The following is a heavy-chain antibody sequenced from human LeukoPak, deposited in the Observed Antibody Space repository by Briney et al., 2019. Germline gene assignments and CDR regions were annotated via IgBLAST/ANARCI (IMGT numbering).Heavy chain of an antibody. J-gene: IGHJ4*02. CDR3: ARDGSSSYRYYFDY. Sequence: PSETLSLTCTVPGYSISSGYYWGWIRQPPGKGLEWIGSIYHSGSTYYNPSLKSRVTISVDTSKNQFSLKLSSVTAADTAVYYCARDGSSSYRYYFDYWGQGTLVTVSS. CDR1: GYSISSGYY. CDR2: IYHSGST. D-gene: IGHD6-6*01. V-gene: IGHV4-38-2*02.